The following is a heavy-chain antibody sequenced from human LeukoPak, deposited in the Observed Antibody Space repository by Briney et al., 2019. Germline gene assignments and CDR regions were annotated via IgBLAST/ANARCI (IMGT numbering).Heavy chain of an antibody. CDR3: ARVRGSGSYYNGNFDY. J-gene: IGHJ4*02. V-gene: IGHV4-31*11. Sequence: PSETLSLTCAVSGGSISSGGYSWSWIRQPPGKGLEWIGYIYYIGSTYYNPSLKSRITMSVDTSKNQFSLKLSSVTAADAAVYYCARVRGSGSYYNGNFDYWGQGTLVTVSS. CDR1: GGSISSGGYS. CDR2: IYYIGST. D-gene: IGHD3-10*01.